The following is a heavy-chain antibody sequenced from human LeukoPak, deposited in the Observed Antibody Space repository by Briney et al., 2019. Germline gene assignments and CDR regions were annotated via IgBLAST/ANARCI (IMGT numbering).Heavy chain of an antibody. CDR1: RGTFSSYA. CDR2: IIPIFGTA. CDR3: ARVRGYSGSHTPFDY. Sequence: SVKVSCKASRGTFSSYAISWVRQAPGQGLEWMGGIIPIFGTANYAQKFQGRVTITADESTSTAYMELSSLRSEDTAVYYCARVRGYSGSHTPFDYWGQGTLVTVSS. J-gene: IGHJ4*02. V-gene: IGHV1-69*01. D-gene: IGHD1-26*01.